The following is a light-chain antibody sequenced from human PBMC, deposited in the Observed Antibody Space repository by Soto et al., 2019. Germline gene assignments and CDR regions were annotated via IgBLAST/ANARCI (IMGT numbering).Light chain of an antibody. CDR1: NIGSKS. CDR3: QVWDSSSDHPVV. J-gene: IGLJ2*01. Sequence: SYELTQPPSVSVAPGKTARITCGGYNIGSKSVHWYQQKPGQAPVLVIYYDSDRPSGIPERFSGSNSGNTATLTISRVEAGDEADYYCQVWDSSSDHPVVFGGGTKLTVL. V-gene: IGLV3-21*04. CDR2: YDS.